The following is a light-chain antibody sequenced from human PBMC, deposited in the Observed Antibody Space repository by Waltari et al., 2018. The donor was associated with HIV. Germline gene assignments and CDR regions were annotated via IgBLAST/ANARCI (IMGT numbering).Light chain of an antibody. CDR3: QQYDNLLT. J-gene: IGKJ4*01. Sequence: DIKMTQSPSSLSASVGDRVTITCQASQDISNYFNWYQQKPGKAPKLLIYDASNLETGVPSRFSGSGSGTDFTFTISSLQPEDIATYYCQQYDNLLTFGGGTKVEIK. CDR2: DAS. V-gene: IGKV1-33*01. CDR1: QDISNY.